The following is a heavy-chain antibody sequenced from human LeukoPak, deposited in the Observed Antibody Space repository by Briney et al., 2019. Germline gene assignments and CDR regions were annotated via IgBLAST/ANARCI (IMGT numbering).Heavy chain of an antibody. V-gene: IGHV3-23*01. CDR1: GFTFSSYA. CDR2: ISGSGGST. Sequence: PGGSLRLSCAASGFTFSSYAMSWVRQAPGKGLEWVSAISGSGGSTYYADSVKGRFTISRDNSKNTLYLQMNSLRAEDTAVYYCAKDGPWYSTALAWFDPWGQGTLVTVSS. CDR3: AKDGPWYSTALAWFDP. J-gene: IGHJ5*02. D-gene: IGHD6-13*01.